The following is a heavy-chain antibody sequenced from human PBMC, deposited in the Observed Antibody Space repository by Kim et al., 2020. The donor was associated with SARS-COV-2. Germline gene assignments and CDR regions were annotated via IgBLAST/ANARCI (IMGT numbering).Heavy chain of an antibody. J-gene: IGHJ4*02. CDR3: AKDLTYYYGSSGWGGLDY. Sequence: KGRFTTSRDNSKNTLYLQMNSLRAEDTAVYYCAKDLTYYYGSSGWGGLDYWGQGTLVTVSS. V-gene: IGHV3-30*02. D-gene: IGHD3-22*01.